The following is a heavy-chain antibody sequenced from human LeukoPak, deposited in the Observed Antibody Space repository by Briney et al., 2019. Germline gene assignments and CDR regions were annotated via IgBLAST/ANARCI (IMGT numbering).Heavy chain of an antibody. D-gene: IGHD3-10*01. CDR1: GFTVSTNY. CDR3: ARDNFHYGSTY. CDR2: LYSGGST. V-gene: IGHV3-66*01. J-gene: IGHJ4*02. Sequence: GSLRLSCAASGFTVSTNYMSWVRQAPGKGLDWVSILYSGGSTYYADSVKGRFTISRDNSKNTLYLQMNSLRAEDTAVYYCARDNFHYGSTYWGQGTLVTVSS.